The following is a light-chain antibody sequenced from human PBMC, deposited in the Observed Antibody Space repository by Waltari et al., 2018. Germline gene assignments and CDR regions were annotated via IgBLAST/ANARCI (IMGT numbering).Light chain of an antibody. CDR2: EAS. V-gene: IGKV3-20*01. J-gene: IGKJ1*01. CDR3: QNHERLPAT. CDR1: QNIGRY. Sequence: EIMLTQSPGTLSLSPGERATLSCRASQNIGRYLVWYQQKPGQAPRLLIYEASRRATGIPDRFSGSWSGTDFSLTISRLEPEDFAVYYCQNHERLPATFGQGTKVEIK.